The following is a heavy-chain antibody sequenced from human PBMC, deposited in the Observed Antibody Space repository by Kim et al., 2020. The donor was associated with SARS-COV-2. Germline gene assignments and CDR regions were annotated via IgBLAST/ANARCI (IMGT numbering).Heavy chain of an antibody. CDR2: INPNTGNP. V-gene: IGHV7-4-1*02. CDR3: ARVRSSSWSYYYYYYMDV. D-gene: IGHD6-13*01. CDR1: GYTFTSYA. J-gene: IGHJ6*03. Sequence: ASVKVSCKASGYTFTSYAMNWVRQAPGQGLEWMGWINPNTGNPTYAQGFTGRFVFSLDTSVSTAYLQISSLKAEDTAVYYCARVRSSSWSYYYYYYMDVWGKGTTVTVSS.